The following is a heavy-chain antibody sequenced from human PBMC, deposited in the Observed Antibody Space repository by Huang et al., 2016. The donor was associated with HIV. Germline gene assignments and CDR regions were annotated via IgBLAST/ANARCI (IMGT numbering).Heavy chain of an antibody. J-gene: IGHJ4*02. Sequence: QVQLQESGPGLVKPSETLSLTCTVSGGSISTHYWSWIRQPPGKGLEWIGSIDYSGSTNSSPSLKSRVTILLDTSKNQVSLRVNSVTAADTAMYDCARDHHDFWRGYRRMYFFDHWGQGTLVTVSS. CDR1: GGSISTHY. V-gene: IGHV4-59*11. D-gene: IGHD3-3*01. CDR3: ARDHHDFWRGYRRMYFFDH. CDR2: IDYSGST.